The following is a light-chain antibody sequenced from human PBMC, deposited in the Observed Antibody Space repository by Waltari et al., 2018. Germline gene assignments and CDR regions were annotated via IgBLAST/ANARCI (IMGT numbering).Light chain of an antibody. CDR2: KDT. V-gene: IGLV3-10*01. CDR3: YSAEISGKLWA. CDR1: ALPKKY. J-gene: IGLJ3*02. Sequence: SYELTQSPSVSVSPGQTATITCSGDALPKKYAYWYQQKSGQAPVLVIYKDTKRPSGIPEKFSGSSTGTIATLTISGAQVEDEGDYYCYSAEISGKLWAFGGGTKLTVL.